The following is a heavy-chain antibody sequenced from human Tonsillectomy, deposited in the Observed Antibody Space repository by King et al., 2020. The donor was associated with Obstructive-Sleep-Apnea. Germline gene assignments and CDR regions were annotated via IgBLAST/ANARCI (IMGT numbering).Heavy chain of an antibody. D-gene: IGHD6-13*01. Sequence: EQLVQSGAEVKKPGASVKVSCKASGYSFISKDINWVRQATGQGLEWMGWMNPNSGTTGYAEKFQGRVIMTRDTSIDTAYMELSSLRSEDTAVYYCARGLYSSSWSNWFAPWGLGTLVTVSS. J-gene: IGHJ5*02. CDR2: MNPNSGTT. CDR3: ARGLYSSSWSNWFAP. V-gene: IGHV1-8*01. CDR1: GYSFISKD.